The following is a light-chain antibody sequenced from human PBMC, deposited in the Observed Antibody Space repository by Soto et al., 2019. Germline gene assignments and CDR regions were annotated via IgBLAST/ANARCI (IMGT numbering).Light chain of an antibody. J-gene: IGKJ1*01. CDR2: GAA. Sequence: EIVLTQSPGTLSLSPGERATLSCRASQSVSATYLTWYQQKPGQAPRLLLYGAASRATGIPDRFSGSGSGTDFTLTISRLEPEDFAVYYCQHYGSSPPWTFGQGTRVELK. CDR3: QHYGSSPPWT. CDR1: QSVSATY. V-gene: IGKV3-20*01.